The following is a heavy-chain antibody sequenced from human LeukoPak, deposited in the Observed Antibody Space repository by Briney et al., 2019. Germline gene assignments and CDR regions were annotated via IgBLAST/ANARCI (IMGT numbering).Heavy chain of an antibody. CDR2: ISGSGGST. J-gene: IGHJ4*02. CDR3: AKDRRGHDSADIRLH. V-gene: IGHV3-23*01. D-gene: IGHD4-17*01. Sequence: GGSLRLSCAASGSTFSSHWMHWVRQAPGKGLEWVSAISGSGGSTYYADSVKGRFTISRDNSKNTLYLQMNSLRAEDTAVYFCAKDRRGHDSADIRLHWGQGILVTVSS. CDR1: GSTFSSHW.